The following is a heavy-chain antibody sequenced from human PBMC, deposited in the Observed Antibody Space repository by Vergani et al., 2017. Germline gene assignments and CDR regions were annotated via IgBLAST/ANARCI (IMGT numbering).Heavy chain of an antibody. Sequence: QVQLQQWGAGLLKPSETLSLTCAVYGGSFSGYYWSWIRQPPGKGLEWIGEINHSGSTNYNPSLKSRVTISVDTSKNQFSLKLSSVTAADTAVYYCARGLTGSNYFEYWGQGTLVTVSS. CDR3: ARGLTGSNYFEY. D-gene: IGHD7-27*01. V-gene: IGHV4-34*01. CDR2: INHSGST. J-gene: IGHJ4*02. CDR1: GGSFSGYY.